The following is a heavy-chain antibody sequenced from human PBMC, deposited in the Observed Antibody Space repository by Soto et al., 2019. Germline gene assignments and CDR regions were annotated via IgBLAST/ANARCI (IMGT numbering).Heavy chain of an antibody. CDR1: DNTFTYYG. V-gene: IGHV1-18*04. D-gene: IGHD2-8*02. Sequence: AQLVQSGSEVKRPGASVKVSSKFSDNTFTYYGLNGVRQTLGQGLEWLGWISGYNAKTRDPPKFQDRVTMTADTSTTTAFLEVRSLTSDDSGTYFCAATGGHYFGLDVWGQGTTVTVSS. CDR2: ISGYNAKT. CDR3: AATGGHYFGLDV. J-gene: IGHJ6*02.